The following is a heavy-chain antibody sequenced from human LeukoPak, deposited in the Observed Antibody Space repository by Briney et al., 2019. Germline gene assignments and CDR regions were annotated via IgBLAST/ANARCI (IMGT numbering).Heavy chain of an antibody. D-gene: IGHD3-3*01. CDR1: GYTFTGYY. CDR3: ATAFGAVDFDY. V-gene: IGHV1-2*02. Sequence: GASVKVSCKASGYTFTGYYMHWVRQVPGQGLEWMGWINPKSGGTNYAEKFQGRVTMTRDTSISTAYMEVSSLRSDDTAVYYCATAFGAVDFDYWGQGTLVTVSS. J-gene: IGHJ4*02. CDR2: INPKSGGT.